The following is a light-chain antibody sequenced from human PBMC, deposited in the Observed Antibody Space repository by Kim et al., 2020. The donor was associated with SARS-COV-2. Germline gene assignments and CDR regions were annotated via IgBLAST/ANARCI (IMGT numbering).Light chain of an antibody. Sequence: LSASVEDIVTITCRASQSISMWLAWYQQKQGKDPKLLIYEASTLESGVPSRFSGSSSGTEFTLTISRLQPEDVATYYCQQYNGYHTCGQGTKLEI. J-gene: IGKJ2*01. CDR2: EAS. CDR3: QQYNGYHT. CDR1: QSISMW. V-gene: IGKV1-5*03.